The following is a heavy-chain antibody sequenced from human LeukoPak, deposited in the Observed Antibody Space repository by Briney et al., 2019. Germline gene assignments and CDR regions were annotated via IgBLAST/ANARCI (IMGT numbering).Heavy chain of an antibody. CDR3: ARGSYGYGYSGSGYVFDPLNYMVV. CDR2: MNPNSGNT. J-gene: IGHJ6*03. V-gene: IGHV1-8*03. D-gene: IGHD6-13*01. CDR1: GYTFTSYD. Sequence: GSVKVSCKASGYTFTSYDINWVRPATGQGLAWMGWMNPNSGNTGYAQKFKGRVTITRNASISTAYIDVNSLRSEDTAVYYCARGSYGYGYSGSGYVFDPLNYMVVWGKGATFTVSS.